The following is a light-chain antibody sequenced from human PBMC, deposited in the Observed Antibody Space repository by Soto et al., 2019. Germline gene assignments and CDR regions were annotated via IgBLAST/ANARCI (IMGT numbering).Light chain of an antibody. CDR1: QSVISN. V-gene: IGKV3-15*01. Sequence: EMVMTQSPVTQSVAPGESAALSCRASQSVISNLAWYQQKPGQAPRLLIYGASTRATGIPDRFSGSGSGTEFTLTISSLQSGDFAVYYCQQYNRWPFTLGPGTKVDIK. J-gene: IGKJ3*01. CDR3: QQYNRWPFT. CDR2: GAS.